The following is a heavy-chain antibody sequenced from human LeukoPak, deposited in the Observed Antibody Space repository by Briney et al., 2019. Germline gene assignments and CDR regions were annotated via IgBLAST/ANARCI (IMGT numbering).Heavy chain of an antibody. CDR2: INPNSGGT. J-gene: IGHJ4*02. CDR1: GYTFISYA. V-gene: IGHV1-2*02. Sequence: ASVKVSCKASGYTFISYAMNWVRQAPGQGLEWMGWINPNSGGTNYAQKFQGRVTMTRDTSISTAYMELSRLRSDDTAVYYCARGRRKYSYGYIEWGQGTLVTVSS. D-gene: IGHD5-18*01. CDR3: ARGRRKYSYGYIE.